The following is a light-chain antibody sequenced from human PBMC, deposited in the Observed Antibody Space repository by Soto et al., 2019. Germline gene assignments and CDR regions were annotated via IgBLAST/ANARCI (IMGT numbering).Light chain of an antibody. CDR3: SSYAGSNNLV. CDR1: SSDVGGYNH. J-gene: IGLJ2*01. CDR2: EVR. Sequence: QSALTQPASVSGSPGQSITISCTGTSSDVGGYNHVSWYQQHPGKAPKLIIYEVRNRPSGVSNRLSGSKSGNTASLTVSGLQAEDEADYYCSSYAGSNNLVFGGGTKVTVL. V-gene: IGLV2-14*01.